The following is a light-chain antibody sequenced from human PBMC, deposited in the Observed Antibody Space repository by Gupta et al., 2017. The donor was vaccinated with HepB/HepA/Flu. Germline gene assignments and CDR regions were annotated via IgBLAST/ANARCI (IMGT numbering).Light chain of an antibody. CDR2: AAF. CDR3: RQVNSYPYT. J-gene: IGKJ2*01. V-gene: IGKV1-17*01. Sequence: DIQMTQSPSSLSASVGDRVTITCRASQGIRNGLGWYQKKPGKAPKRLIYAAFILQSGVPSGFSSSGSGTEFTLTISSLQPEDFATYYCRQVNSYPYTFGQGTKLEIK. CDR1: QGIRNG.